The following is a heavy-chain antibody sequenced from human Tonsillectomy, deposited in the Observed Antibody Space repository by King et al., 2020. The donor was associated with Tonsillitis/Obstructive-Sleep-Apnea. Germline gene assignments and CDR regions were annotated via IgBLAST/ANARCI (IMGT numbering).Heavy chain of an antibody. J-gene: IGHJ4*02. V-gene: IGHV3-23*04. CDR2: ISGEGVTT. D-gene: IGHD1-26*01. Sequence: VQLVESGGGLVQPGGSLRLSCAASGFTFSRNAMSWVRQAPGKGLEWVSGISGEGVTTYYAGSVKGRFSISRDNSENTLSLQMDSLRVEDTAVYYCAKGRSGIMVPLDYWGQGTLVTVSS. CDR3: AKGRSGIMVPLDY. CDR1: GFTFSRNA.